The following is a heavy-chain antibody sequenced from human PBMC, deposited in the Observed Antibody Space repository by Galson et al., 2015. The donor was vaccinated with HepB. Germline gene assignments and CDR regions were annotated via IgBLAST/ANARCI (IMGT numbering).Heavy chain of an antibody. Sequence: SLRLSCAASGFSFSNYAMHWVRQVPGKGLEWVGVISYDVTTKYYVDSVEGRFTISRDNSKSTLYLQMNSLRPEDTAVYYCAKQSRVGSWLPTDYWGQGTLVTVSS. CDR3: AKQSRVGSWLPTDY. CDR1: GFSFSNYA. D-gene: IGHD6-13*01. J-gene: IGHJ4*02. V-gene: IGHV3-30*18. CDR2: ISYDVTTK.